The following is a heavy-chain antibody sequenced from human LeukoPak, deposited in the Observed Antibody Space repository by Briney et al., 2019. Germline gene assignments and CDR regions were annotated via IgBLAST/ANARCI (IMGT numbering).Heavy chain of an antibody. D-gene: IGHD3-10*01. J-gene: IGHJ4*02. CDR1: GGSISSYY. Sequence: SETLSLTCTVSGGSISSYYWSWIRQPAGKGLGWIGRIYTSGGTNYNPSLKSRVTMSVDTSKNQFSLKLSSVTAADTAVYYCARDPGSMVRGVTTYFDYWGQGTLVTVSS. V-gene: IGHV4-4*07. CDR2: IYTSGGT. CDR3: ARDPGSMVRGVTTYFDY.